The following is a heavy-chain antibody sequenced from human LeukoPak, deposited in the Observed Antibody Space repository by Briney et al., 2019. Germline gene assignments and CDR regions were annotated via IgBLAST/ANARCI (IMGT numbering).Heavy chain of an antibody. J-gene: IGHJ4*02. D-gene: IGHD3-22*01. V-gene: IGHV3-23*01. CDR2: IRESGGRT. CDR1: GITLSNYG. Sequence: GGSLRLSCAASGITLSNYGMSWVRQAPGKGLEWVAGIRESGGRTNYADSVKGRFTISRDNPKNTLYLQMNSLRAEDTAVYFCARRGVVIRVILVGFHKEAYYFDGWGQGALVTVSS. CDR3: ARRGVVIRVILVGFHKEAYYFDG.